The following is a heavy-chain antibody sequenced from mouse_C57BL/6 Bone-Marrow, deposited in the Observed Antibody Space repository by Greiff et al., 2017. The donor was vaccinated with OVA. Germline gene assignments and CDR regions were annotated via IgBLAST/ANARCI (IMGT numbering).Heavy chain of an antibody. Sequence: EVQLQESGGDLVKPGGSLKLSCAASGFTFSSYGMSWVRQTPDKRLEWVATISSGGSSPYYPDSVKGRFTISRDNAKNTLYLQMSSLKSEDTAMYYCARQTYYFDYWGQGTTLTVSS. CDR2: ISSGGSSP. CDR3: ARQTYYFDY. V-gene: IGHV5-6*01. J-gene: IGHJ2*01. CDR1: GFTFSSYG.